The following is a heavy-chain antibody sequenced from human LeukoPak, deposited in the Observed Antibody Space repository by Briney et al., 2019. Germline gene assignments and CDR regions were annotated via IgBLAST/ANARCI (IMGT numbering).Heavy chain of an antibody. D-gene: IGHD2-15*01. CDR1: GFTFSTYS. CDR3: VRDRCSGGTCFWSIEP. Sequence: GGSLRLSCAASGFTFSTYSMNWVRQAPGKGLEWVSYISSSGSNIYYTDSVRGRFTISRDNAKNSLYLQMNSLRAEVTAVDYCVRDRCSGGTCFWSIEPWGQGTLVTVSS. J-gene: IGHJ5*02. CDR2: ISSSGSNI. V-gene: IGHV3-48*04.